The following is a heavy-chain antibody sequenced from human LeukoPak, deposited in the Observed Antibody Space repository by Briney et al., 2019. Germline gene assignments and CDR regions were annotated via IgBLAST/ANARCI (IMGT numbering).Heavy chain of an antibody. Sequence: ASVKVSCKASGYTFTSYDINWVRQATGQGLEWKGWMNPNSGNTGYAQKFQGRVTMTRNTSISTAYMELSSLRSEDTAVYYCARDYYDLYGMDVWGQGTTVTVSS. CDR3: ARDYYDLYGMDV. J-gene: IGHJ6*02. CDR2: MNPNSGNT. CDR1: GYTFTSYD. D-gene: IGHD3-22*01. V-gene: IGHV1-8*01.